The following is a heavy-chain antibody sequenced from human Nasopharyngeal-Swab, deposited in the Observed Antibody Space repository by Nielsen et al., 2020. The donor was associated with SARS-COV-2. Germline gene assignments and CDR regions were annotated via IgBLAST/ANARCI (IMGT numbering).Heavy chain of an antibody. Sequence: GESLKISCAASGFTFSSYWMRWVRQTPGKGLEWVADMNQDGNQKYYVDSVKGRFTISRDNAKSSLYLQMNSLRAEDTAVYYCTTGGDWSFDNWGQGTLVTVSS. CDR1: GFTFSSYW. D-gene: IGHD3/OR15-3a*01. J-gene: IGHJ4*02. V-gene: IGHV3-7*05. CDR2: MNQDGNQK. CDR3: TTGGDWSFDN.